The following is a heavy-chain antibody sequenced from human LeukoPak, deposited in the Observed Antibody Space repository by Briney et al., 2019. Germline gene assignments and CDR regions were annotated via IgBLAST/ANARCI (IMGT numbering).Heavy chain of an antibody. Sequence: ASVKVSCKASGYTFTGYYMHWVRHAPGQGLEWMGRINPNSGGTNYAQKFQGRVTMTRDTSISTAYMELNRLRSDDTAVYYCARDGVVTSNGNYWGQGTLVTVSS. CDR3: ARDGVVTSNGNY. D-gene: IGHD3-3*01. CDR1: GYTFTGYY. J-gene: IGHJ4*02. CDR2: INPNSGGT. V-gene: IGHV1-2*06.